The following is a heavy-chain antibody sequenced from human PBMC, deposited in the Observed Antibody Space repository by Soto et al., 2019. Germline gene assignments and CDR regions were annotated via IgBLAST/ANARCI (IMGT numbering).Heavy chain of an antibody. V-gene: IGHV3-23*01. J-gene: IGHJ4*02. D-gene: IGHD1-1*01. CDR2: ISDRGDTT. Sequence: GGSLRLSCGASGFNISSNAIYWGRQAPGKGLEWVSGISDRGDTTHYADSVKGRFTISRDTSKNTLYLQLNTLRADDTAVYYCAKDKPGTTSFNYWGQGTLVTGPS. CDR1: GFNISSNA. CDR3: AKDKPGTTSFNY.